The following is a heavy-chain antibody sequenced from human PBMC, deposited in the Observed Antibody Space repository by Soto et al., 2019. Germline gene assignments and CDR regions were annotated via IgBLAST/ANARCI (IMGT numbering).Heavy chain of an antibody. CDR2: ITSSGRAT. Sequence: QVQLVESGGGLVKHGGSLRLSCAASGFTFSDYYMNWIRQAPGKGLVWVSYITSSGRATYYADSVKGQFNISRDTAKNSLYVQMSSLRAEVTAVYYCARDLALVGEWRSSTLSYYGVDVWGPATTVTVSS. D-gene: IGHD1-26*01. V-gene: IGHV3-11*01. J-gene: IGHJ6*02. CDR1: GFTFSDYY. CDR3: ARDLALVGEWRSSTLSYYGVDV.